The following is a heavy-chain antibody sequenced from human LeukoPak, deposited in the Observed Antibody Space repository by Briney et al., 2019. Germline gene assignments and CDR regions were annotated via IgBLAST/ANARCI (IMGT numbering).Heavy chain of an antibody. CDR3: ARESIKQWLI. CDR1: GGSFSGDY. CDR2: INHSGSA. J-gene: IGHJ1*01. V-gene: IGHV4-34*01. Sequence: SETLSLTCGVYGGSFSGDYWSWVRQPPGKGLEWIGEINHSGSASYNPSLKSRVTISVDTSKNEFSLKLSSVSAADTARYYCARESIKQWLIWGQGTLVTVSS. D-gene: IGHD6-19*01.